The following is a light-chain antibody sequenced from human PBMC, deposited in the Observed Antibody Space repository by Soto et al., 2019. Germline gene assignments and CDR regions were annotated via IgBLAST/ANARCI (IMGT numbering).Light chain of an antibody. CDR3: SSYTSSSTWV. Sequence: QSVLTQPASVSGSPGQSITLSCTGSSSDVGDYNYVSWYQHHPGKAPKLLIYEVKNRPAGISARFSGSKSGNTASLTISGLQAEDEASYYCSSYTSSSTWVFGGETKLTVL. J-gene: IGLJ3*02. CDR1: SSDVGDYNY. V-gene: IGLV2-14*01. CDR2: EVK.